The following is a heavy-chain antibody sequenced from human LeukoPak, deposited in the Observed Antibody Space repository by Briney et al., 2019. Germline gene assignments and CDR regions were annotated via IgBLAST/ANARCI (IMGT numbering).Heavy chain of an antibody. J-gene: IGHJ4*02. V-gene: IGHV3-48*03. D-gene: IGHD3-10*01. Sequence: GGSLRLSCAASGFTFSSYEMNWVRQAPGKGLERVSYISSSGSTIYYADSVKGRFTISRDNAKNSLYLQMNSLRAEDTAVYYCARVWVYLDYWGQGTLVTVSS. CDR3: ARVWVYLDY. CDR2: ISSSGSTI. CDR1: GFTFSSYE.